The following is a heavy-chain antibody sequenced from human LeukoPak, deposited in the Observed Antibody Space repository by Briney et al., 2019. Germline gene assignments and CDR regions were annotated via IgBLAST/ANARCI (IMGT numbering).Heavy chain of an antibody. Sequence: SETLSLTCAVSGGSLSGSYCTWIRQSPGKGLEWIGEINHSGRTNYNPSLGRRASISVDTSRRQFSLTLTFVTAADTAVYYCARDPCSTINCPLRFWGQGTLVTVSS. CDR3: ARDPCSTINCPLRF. CDR2: INHSGRT. D-gene: IGHD2-2*01. V-gene: IGHV4-34*01. J-gene: IGHJ4*02. CDR1: GGSLSGSY.